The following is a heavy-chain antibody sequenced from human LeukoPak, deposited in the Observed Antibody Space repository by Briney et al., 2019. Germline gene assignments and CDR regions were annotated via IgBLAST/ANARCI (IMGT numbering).Heavy chain of an antibody. Sequence: KPGGSLRLSCAASGFTFSNAWMSWVRQAPGKGLEWVGRIKSKTDGGTTDYAAPVKGRFTISRDDSKNTLYLRMNSLKTEDTAVYYCTTDDYGDLVFDYWGQGTLVTVSS. CDR1: GFTFSNAW. J-gene: IGHJ4*02. CDR3: TTDDYGDLVFDY. D-gene: IGHD4-17*01. CDR2: IKSKTDGGTT. V-gene: IGHV3-15*01.